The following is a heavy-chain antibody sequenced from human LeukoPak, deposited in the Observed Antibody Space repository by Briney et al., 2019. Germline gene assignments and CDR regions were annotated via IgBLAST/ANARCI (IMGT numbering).Heavy chain of an antibody. Sequence: ASVKVSCKASGGTFSSYAISWVRQAPGKGLEWMGGIIPIFGTANYAQKFQGRVTITADESTSTAYMELSSLRSEDTAVYYCARLVEMATITAPYYFDYWGQGTLITVSS. D-gene: IGHD5-24*01. CDR1: GGTFSSYA. J-gene: IGHJ4*02. V-gene: IGHV1-69*13. CDR3: ARLVEMATITAPYYFDY. CDR2: IIPIFGTA.